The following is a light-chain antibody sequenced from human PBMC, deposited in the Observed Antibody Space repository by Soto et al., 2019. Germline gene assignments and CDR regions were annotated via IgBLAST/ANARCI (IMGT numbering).Light chain of an antibody. V-gene: IGKV1-6*01. Sequence: IEMTQSPSSLSVSVGDRVTMTCRASQVIRHDLGWYQQKPGKAPELLIYAASILQSGVPSRFSGSGSGTDFTLTITSLQPEDFAIYYCLQDYTYPRTFGGGTKVDIK. CDR2: AAS. CDR3: LQDYTYPRT. J-gene: IGKJ4*01. CDR1: QVIRHD.